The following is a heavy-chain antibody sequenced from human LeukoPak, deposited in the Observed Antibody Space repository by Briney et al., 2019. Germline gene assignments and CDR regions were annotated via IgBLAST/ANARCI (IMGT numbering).Heavy chain of an antibody. D-gene: IGHD3-9*01. V-gene: IGHV4-59*01. CDR1: GGSISSYY. CDR2: IYYSEST. CDR3: ARGSNRDYDILTGYYRVEYFQH. Sequence: PSETLSLTCTVSGGSISSYYWSWIRQPPGKGLEWIGYIYYSESTNYNPSLKSRVTISVDTSKNQFSLKLSSVTAADTAVYYCARGSNRDYDILTGYYRVEYFQHWGQGTLVTVSS. J-gene: IGHJ1*01.